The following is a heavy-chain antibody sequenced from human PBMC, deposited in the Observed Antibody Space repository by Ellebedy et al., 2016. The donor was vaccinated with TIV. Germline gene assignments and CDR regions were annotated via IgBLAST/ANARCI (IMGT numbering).Heavy chain of an antibody. CDR1: GFTVISDL. J-gene: IGHJ3*01. Sequence: GGSLRLSCAASGFTVISDLFTWVRQAPGKGLEWVSSIYRDGSTYYADSVRGRFTISRDTSKNILYLQIDGLGAEDTAVYFCARETFIDVDLKVWGVFDFWGQGTMVAVSS. V-gene: IGHV3-66*01. CDR2: IYRDGST. CDR3: ARETFIDVDLKVWGVFDF. D-gene: IGHD2-15*01.